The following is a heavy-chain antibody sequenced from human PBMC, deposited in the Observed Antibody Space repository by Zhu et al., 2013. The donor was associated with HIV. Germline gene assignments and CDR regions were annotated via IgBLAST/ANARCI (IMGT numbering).Heavy chain of an antibody. CDR2: IIPIFGTA. Sequence: QVQLVQSGAEVKKPGSSVKVSCKASGGTFSSYAISWVRQAPGQGLEWMGGIIPIFGTANYAQKFQGRVTITADESTSTAYMELSSLRSEDTAVYYCARDPPRDGVVIQETNYYYGMDVWGQGTTVTVSS. J-gene: IGHJ6*02. V-gene: IGHV1-69*12. CDR3: ARDPPRDGVVIQETNYYYGMDV. D-gene: IGHD3-3*01. CDR1: GGTFSSYA.